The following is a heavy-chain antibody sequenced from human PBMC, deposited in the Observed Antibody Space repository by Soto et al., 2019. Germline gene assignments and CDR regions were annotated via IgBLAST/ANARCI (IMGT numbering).Heavy chain of an antibody. CDR1: GFTFSIYS. V-gene: IGHV3-48*01. Sequence: EVQLVESGGGLVQPGGSPRLSCAASGFTFSIYSMNWVRQAPGKGLEWVSYISSSSSTIYYADSVKGRFTISRDNAKNSLYLQMNSLRAEDTAVYYCAREYDSSAYYSGIDYWGQGTLVTVSS. J-gene: IGHJ4*02. CDR2: ISSSSSTI. CDR3: AREYDSSAYYSGIDY. D-gene: IGHD3-22*01.